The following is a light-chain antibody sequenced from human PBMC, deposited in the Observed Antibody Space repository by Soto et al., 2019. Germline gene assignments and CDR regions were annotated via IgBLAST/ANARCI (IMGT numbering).Light chain of an antibody. V-gene: IGLV2-14*01. J-gene: IGLJ3*02. CDR1: SSDVGGYNF. Sequence: QSALTQPASVSGSPGQSITISCTGTSSDVGGYNFVSWYQQHPGKAPKLMIYDVSTRPSGVSSRFSGSKSGNTASLTISGLQAEDEADYYCSSYTSDSTLVFGGGTKLTVL. CDR3: SSYTSDSTLV. CDR2: DVS.